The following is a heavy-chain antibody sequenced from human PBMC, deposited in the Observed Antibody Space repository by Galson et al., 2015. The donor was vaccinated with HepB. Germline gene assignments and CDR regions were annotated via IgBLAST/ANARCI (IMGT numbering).Heavy chain of an antibody. CDR3: ARDDPLGAAAGTFDY. D-gene: IGHD6-13*01. V-gene: IGHV1-18*01. Sequence: SVKVSCKAYGYTFTSYGISWVRQAPGQGLEWMGWISAYNGNTNYAQKLQGRVTMTTDTSTSTAYMELRSLRSDDTAVYYCARDDPLGAAAGTFDYWGQGTLVTVSS. CDR2: ISAYNGNT. J-gene: IGHJ4*02. CDR1: GYTFTSYG.